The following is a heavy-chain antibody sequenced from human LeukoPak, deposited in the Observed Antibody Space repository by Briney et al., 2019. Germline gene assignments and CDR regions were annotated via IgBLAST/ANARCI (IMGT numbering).Heavy chain of an antibody. Sequence: ASVKVSCKASGYTFTGYYMHWVRQAPGQGLEWMGWINPNSGGTNYAQKFQGRVTMTRDTSISTAYMELSRLRSDDTAVYYCARVYSGYSSVSYLDYWGQGTLVTVSS. V-gene: IGHV1-2*02. CDR1: GYTFTGYY. D-gene: IGHD6-19*01. CDR2: INPNSGGT. J-gene: IGHJ4*02. CDR3: ARVYSGYSSVSYLDY.